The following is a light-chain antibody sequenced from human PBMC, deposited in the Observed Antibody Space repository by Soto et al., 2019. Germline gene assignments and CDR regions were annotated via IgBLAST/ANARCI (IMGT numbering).Light chain of an antibody. CDR2: EVS. CDR1: SSDVGRYNL. V-gene: IGLV2-23*02. CDR3: CSYVGSTTFVV. J-gene: IGLJ2*01. Sequence: QSVLTQPASVSGSPGQSITISCTGTSSDVGRYNLVSWYQQHPGKAPKLMIYEVSKRPSGVSNRFSGSKSGNTASLTISGLQAEDEADYYCCSYVGSTTFVVFGGGTKLTVL.